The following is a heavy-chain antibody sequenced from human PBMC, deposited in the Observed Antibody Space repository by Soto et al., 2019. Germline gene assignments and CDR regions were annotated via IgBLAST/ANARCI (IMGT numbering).Heavy chain of an antibody. V-gene: IGHV3-33*01. CDR2: IWYDGSNK. D-gene: IGHD4-17*01. J-gene: IGHJ4*02. Sequence: HPGGSLRLSCAASGFTFSSYGMHWVRQAPGKGLEWVAVIWYDGSNKYYADSVKGRFTISRDNSKNTLYLQMNSLRAEDTAVYYCARYPIYGDYASFDYWGQGTLVTVSS. CDR1: GFTFSSYG. CDR3: ARYPIYGDYASFDY.